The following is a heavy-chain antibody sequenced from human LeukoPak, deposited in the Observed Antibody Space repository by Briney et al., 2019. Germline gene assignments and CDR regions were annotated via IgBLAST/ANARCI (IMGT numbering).Heavy chain of an antibody. Sequence: GGSLRLSCAASGFTFSSYWMHWVRQAPGKWLVWVSGINSDGSSTSYADSVKGRFTISRDNAKNTLYLQMNSLRAEDTAVYYCARADRYSDWLLSGYWGQGTLVTVSS. J-gene: IGHJ4*02. CDR1: GFTFSSYW. V-gene: IGHV3-74*01. D-gene: IGHD3-9*01. CDR2: INSDGSST. CDR3: ARADRYSDWLLSGY.